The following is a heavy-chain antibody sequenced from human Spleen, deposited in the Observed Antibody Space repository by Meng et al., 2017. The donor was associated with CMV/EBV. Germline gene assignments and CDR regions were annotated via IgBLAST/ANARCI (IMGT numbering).Heavy chain of an antibody. V-gene: IGHV1-69*05. J-gene: IGHJ4*02. Sequence: VSCTASGGTFSSYAVSWVRQAPGQGLEWMGGIIPIFGTATYAQKFRGRVTITTDESTSTAYMELSSLRSEDTAVYYCARGNLWEFDYWGQGTLVTVSS. CDR2: IIPIFGTA. CDR3: ARGNLWEFDY. CDR1: GGTFSSYA. D-gene: IGHD1-26*01.